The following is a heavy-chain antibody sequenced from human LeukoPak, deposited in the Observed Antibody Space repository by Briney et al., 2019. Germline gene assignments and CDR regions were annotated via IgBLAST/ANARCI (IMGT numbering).Heavy chain of an antibody. Sequence: GGSLRLSCAASGFTFSSYAMSWVRQAPGKGLEWVLAISGSGARTFYADSVKGRFTISRDNSKDTMDLQMNSLRVEDTAVYYCAKEGATEGPSSFDYWGQGTLVTASS. J-gene: IGHJ4*02. D-gene: IGHD5-12*01. CDR1: GFTFSSYA. V-gene: IGHV3-23*01. CDR3: AKEGATEGPSSFDY. CDR2: ISGSGART.